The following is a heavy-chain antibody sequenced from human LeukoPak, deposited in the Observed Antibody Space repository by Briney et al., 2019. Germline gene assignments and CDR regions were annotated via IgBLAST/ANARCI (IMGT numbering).Heavy chain of an antibody. V-gene: IGHV2-5*01. CDR3: ATKSGRGYFDY. CDR2: IYWNDDK. Sequence: SGPTLVKPTQTLTLTCTFSGFSPSTSGVGVGWIRQPPGKALEWLALIYWNDDKRYSPSLKSRLTITKDTSKNQVVLTMTNMDPVDTATYYCATKSGRGYFDYWGQGTLVTVSS. CDR1: GFSPSTSGVG. J-gene: IGHJ4*02. D-gene: IGHD3-3*01.